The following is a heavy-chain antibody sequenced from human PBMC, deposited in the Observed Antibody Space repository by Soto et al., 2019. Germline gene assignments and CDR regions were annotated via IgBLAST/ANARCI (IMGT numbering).Heavy chain of an antibody. J-gene: IGHJ4*02. CDR2: VWYDGSNE. CDR3: ARGPKLGDVGGHYDY. CDR1: GFTFSIHG. D-gene: IGHD2-21*02. Sequence: QVQLVESGGGVVQPGRSLRLSCSASGFTFSIHGMHWVRQAPGKGLEWVSLVWYDGSNENYADSVKGRFTISRDNSKNTLYLEINSLTAEDTDVYYCARGPKLGDVGGHYDYWGPGTLVTVSS. V-gene: IGHV3-33*01.